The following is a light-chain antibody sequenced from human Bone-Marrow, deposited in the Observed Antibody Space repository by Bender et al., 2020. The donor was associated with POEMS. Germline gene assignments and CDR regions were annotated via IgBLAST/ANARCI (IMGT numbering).Light chain of an antibody. J-gene: IGLJ1*01. CDR2: SNY. V-gene: IGLV1-44*01. CDR1: DSNFGGNN. Sequence: QSVLTQPPSASGTPGQSVIISCSGTDSNFGGNNVNWYQHLPGTAPRLVVYSNYQRPSGVPARFSGSKSGNTASLTISVLQAEDEADYYCSSYTASTTLYVFGTGTRVTVL. CDR3: SSYTASTTLYV.